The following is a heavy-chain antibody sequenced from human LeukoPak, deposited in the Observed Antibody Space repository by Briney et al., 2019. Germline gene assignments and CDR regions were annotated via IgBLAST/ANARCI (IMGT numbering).Heavy chain of an antibody. D-gene: IGHD6-19*01. J-gene: IGHJ3*02. CDR1: GFTFSSYS. V-gene: IGHV3-21*01. Sequence: GGSLRLSCAASGFTFSSYSMNWVRQAPGKGLEWVSSISSSSSYIYYADSVKGRFTISRDNAKNSLYLQMNSLRAEDTAVYYCARDYGSGWYVGVFDIWGQGTMVTVSS. CDR2: ISSSSSYI. CDR3: ARDYGSGWYVGVFDI.